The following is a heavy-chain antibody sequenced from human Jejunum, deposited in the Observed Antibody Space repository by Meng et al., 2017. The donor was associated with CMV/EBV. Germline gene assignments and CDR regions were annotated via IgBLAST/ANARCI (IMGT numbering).Heavy chain of an antibody. CDR1: GGPITSYF. CDR2: MSSSGST. Sequence: QVQLQESGPGLVKPSETLSPTCSVSGGPITSYFWSWIRQPAGKGMEWIGRMSSSGSTYYNPSLKSRVTMSMDTAKNQFSLKLTSVTAADTAMYYCARDSSTSFDYWGQGTLVTVSS. J-gene: IGHJ4*02. V-gene: IGHV4-4*07. CDR3: ARDSSTSFDY.